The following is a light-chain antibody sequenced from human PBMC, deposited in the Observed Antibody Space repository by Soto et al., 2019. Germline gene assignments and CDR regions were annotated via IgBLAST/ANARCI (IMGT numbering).Light chain of an antibody. V-gene: IGLV2-14*01. CDR2: EVS. J-gene: IGLJ1*01. CDR3: SSYIGTSTIYV. CDR1: SSDVGGYDY. Sequence: QSALTQPASVSGSPGQSITISCTGTSSDVGGYDYDSWYRQYPGTAPKLMIYEVSNRPSGVSNRFSGSKSGNTASLTISGLQAEDEADYYCSSYIGTSTIYVLGTGTKVTVL.